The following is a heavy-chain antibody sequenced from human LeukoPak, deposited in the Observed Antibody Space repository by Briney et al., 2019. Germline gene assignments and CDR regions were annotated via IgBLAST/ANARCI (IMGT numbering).Heavy chain of an antibody. J-gene: IGHJ4*02. CDR3: ARHRYSGYDPPSYFDY. CDR2: IYYSGST. V-gene: IGHV4-59*08. Sequence: SETLSLTCTVSGGSISSYYWSWIRQPPGKGLEWIGYIYYSGSTNYNPSLKSRVTISVDTSKNQFSLKLSSVTAADTAVYYCARHRYSGYDPPSYFDYWGQGTLVTVSS. D-gene: IGHD5-12*01. CDR1: GGSISSYY.